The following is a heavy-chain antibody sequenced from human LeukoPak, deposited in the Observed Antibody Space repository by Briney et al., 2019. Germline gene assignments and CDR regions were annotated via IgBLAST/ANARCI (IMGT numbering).Heavy chain of an antibody. CDR1: GYSINSGYY. Sequence: PSETLSLTCTVSGYSINSGYYWGWIRQPPGKGLEWIAIIYHSGSTYYNPSLKSRVTISVDTSKNQFSLNLTSVTAADTAVYYCARFTPQGYGWGGYNRFDPWGQGTPVTVSS. V-gene: IGHV4-38-2*02. D-gene: IGHD3-16*01. CDR2: IYHSGST. CDR3: ARFTPQGYGWGGYNRFDP. J-gene: IGHJ5*02.